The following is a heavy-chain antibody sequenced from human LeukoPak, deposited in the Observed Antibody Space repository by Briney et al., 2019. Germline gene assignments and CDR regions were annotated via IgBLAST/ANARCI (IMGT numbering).Heavy chain of an antibody. Sequence: GGSLRLSCAASGFTFSSYGMHWVRQAPGKGLEWVAVIWYDGSNKYYADSVKGRFTISRDNSKNTLYLQMNSLRAEDTAVYYCARVSYSSGIYYFDYWGQGTLVTVSS. CDR3: ARVSYSSGIYYFDY. J-gene: IGHJ4*02. CDR2: IWYDGSNK. CDR1: GFTFSSYG. V-gene: IGHV3-33*01. D-gene: IGHD3-22*01.